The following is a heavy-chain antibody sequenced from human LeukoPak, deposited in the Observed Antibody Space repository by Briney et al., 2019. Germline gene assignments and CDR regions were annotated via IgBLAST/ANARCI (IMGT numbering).Heavy chain of an antibody. CDR3: ARDGHCTNGVCFSDYYYYYMDV. V-gene: IGHV3-30*04. CDR2: ISYDGTNK. J-gene: IGHJ6*03. Sequence: GGSLRLSCAASGFTFSAYSMHWVRQAPGKGLEWVAVISYDGTNKYYADSVKGRFTISRDNSDNTLYLQMNSLRAEDTADYYCARDGHCTNGVCFSDYYYYYMDVWGEGTTVTVSS. CDR1: GFTFSAYS. D-gene: IGHD2-8*01.